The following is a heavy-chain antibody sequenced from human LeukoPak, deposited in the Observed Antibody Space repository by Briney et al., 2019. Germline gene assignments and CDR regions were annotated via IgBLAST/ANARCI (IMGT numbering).Heavy chain of an antibody. CDR2: IYYSGST. Sequence: SQTPSLTCTVSGGSTSSGGYYWGWIRQHPGKGLEWIGYIYYSGSTYYNPSLKGRVTISVETSKNQFSLKLSSVTAADTAVYYCAMDSSGFGYFDYWGQGTLVTVSS. V-gene: IGHV4-31*03. CDR1: GGSTSSGGYY. D-gene: IGHD3-22*01. J-gene: IGHJ4*02. CDR3: AMDSSGFGYFDY.